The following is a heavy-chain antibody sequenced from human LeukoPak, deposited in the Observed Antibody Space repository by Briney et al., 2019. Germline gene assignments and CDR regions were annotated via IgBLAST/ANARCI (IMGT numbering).Heavy chain of an antibody. CDR3: ARDGGSGSFYFDY. J-gene: IGHJ4*02. V-gene: IGHV3-21*01. Sequence: GGSLRLSCAASGFTFSSYSMNWVRQAPGKGLEWVSSISSSSSYIYYADSVKGRFTISRDNAKNSLYLQMNSLRAEDTAVYYCARDGGSGSFYFDYWGQGPLVTVSS. CDR1: GFTFSSYS. D-gene: IGHD3-10*01. CDR2: ISSSSSYI.